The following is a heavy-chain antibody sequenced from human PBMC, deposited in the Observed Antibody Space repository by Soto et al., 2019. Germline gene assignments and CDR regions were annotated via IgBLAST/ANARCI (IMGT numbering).Heavy chain of an antibody. CDR2: ISGSGGST. V-gene: IGHV3-23*01. CDR3: AKVDRGAGDCSSTSCYTLSYCYYGMDV. D-gene: IGHD2-2*02. Sequence: PGGSLRLSCAASGFTFSSYAMSWVRQAPGKGLEWVSAISGSGGSTYYADSVKGRFTISRDNSKNTLYLQMNSLRAEDTAVYYCAKVDRGAGDCSSTSCYTLSYCYYGMDVWGQGTTVTVSS. CDR1: GFTFSSYA. J-gene: IGHJ6*02.